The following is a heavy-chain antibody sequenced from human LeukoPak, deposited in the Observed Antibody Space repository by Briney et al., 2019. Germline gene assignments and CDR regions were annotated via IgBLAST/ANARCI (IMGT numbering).Heavy chain of an antibody. D-gene: IGHD3-3*01. CDR2: LIPIFGTA. J-gene: IGHJ4*02. CDR1: GGTFSSYA. Sequence: SVKVSCKASGGTFSSYAISWVRQAPGQGLEWMGGLIPIFGTANYAQKFQGRVTITADESTSTAYMELSSLRSEDTAVYYCAREWRSRDFWSGLYFPYFDYWGQGTLVTVSS. V-gene: IGHV1-69*01. CDR3: AREWRSRDFWSGLYFPYFDY.